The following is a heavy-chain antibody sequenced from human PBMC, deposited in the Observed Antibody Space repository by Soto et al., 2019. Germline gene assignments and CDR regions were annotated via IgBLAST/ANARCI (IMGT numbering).Heavy chain of an antibody. CDR3: ARDYLTTVVTGY. CDR2: INPNSGGT. CDR1: GYTFTGYY. D-gene: IGHD4-17*01. V-gene: IGHV1-2*02. J-gene: IGHJ4*02. Sequence: GASVKVSCKASGYTFTGYYMHWVRQAPGQGLERMGWINPNSGGTNYAQKFQGRVTMTRDTSISTAYMELSRLRSDDTAVYYCARDYLTTVVTGYWGQGTLVTVSS.